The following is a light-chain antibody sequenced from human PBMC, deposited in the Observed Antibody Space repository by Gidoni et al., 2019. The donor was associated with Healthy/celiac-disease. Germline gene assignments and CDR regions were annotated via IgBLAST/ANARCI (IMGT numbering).Light chain of an antibody. Sequence: QSVLTQPPSASGTPGQRVTISFSGSSSNIGSNYVYWYQQLPGTAPKLLIYRNNPRPSGVPDRFSGSKSGTSASLAISGLRSEDEADYYCAAWDDSLSGPVFGGGTKLTVL. J-gene: IGLJ3*02. V-gene: IGLV1-47*02. CDR2: RNN. CDR1: SSNIGSNY. CDR3: AAWDDSLSGPV.